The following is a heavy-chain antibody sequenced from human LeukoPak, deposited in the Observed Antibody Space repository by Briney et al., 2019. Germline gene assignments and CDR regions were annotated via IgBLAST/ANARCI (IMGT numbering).Heavy chain of an antibody. CDR2: ISAYYGNT. CDR1: GYTFTTYA. D-gene: IGHD5-12*01. CDR3: ARTWWRGYDWAGWFDP. V-gene: IGHV1-18*01. J-gene: IGHJ5*02. Sequence: ASVKVSCKASGYTFTTYAISWVRQAPGQGLEWMGWISAYYGNTTYAQKFQGRVTMTTDTSTTTAYMELRSLRSDDTAMYYCARTWWRGYDWAGWFDPWGQGTLVTVSS.